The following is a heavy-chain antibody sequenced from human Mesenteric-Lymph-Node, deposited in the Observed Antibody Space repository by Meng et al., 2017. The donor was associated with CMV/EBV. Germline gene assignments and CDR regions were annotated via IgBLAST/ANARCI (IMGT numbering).Heavy chain of an antibody. J-gene: IGHJ6*02. Sequence: ASVKVSCKASGYTFTSHHVNWVRQAAGQGLEWMGWIDPNTGDTGCTQKFQGRVTMTENTSITTAYMELSGLTSDDTAVYYCARDSGHCSSTGCYNYYHNMDVWGQGTTVTVSS. V-gene: IGHV1-8*01. CDR3: ARDSGHCSSTGCYNYYHNMDV. CDR1: GYTFTSHH. CDR2: IDPNTGDT. D-gene: IGHD2-2*02.